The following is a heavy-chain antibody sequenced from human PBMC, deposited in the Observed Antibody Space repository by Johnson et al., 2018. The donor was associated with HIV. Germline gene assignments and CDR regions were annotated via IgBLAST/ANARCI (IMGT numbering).Heavy chain of an antibody. V-gene: IGHV3-30*04. CDR1: GFTFSSYA. Sequence: VQLVESGGGVVQPGRSLRLSCAAPGFTFSSYAMHWVRQAPGKGLEWVAAISFAGTKKNNADSVKGRFTISRDNSKNTLYLQMNSLRAEDTALYYCAREGDGYNYDAFDIWGQGTMVTVSS. CDR2: ISFAGTKK. CDR3: AREGDGYNYDAFDI. D-gene: IGHD5-24*01. J-gene: IGHJ3*02.